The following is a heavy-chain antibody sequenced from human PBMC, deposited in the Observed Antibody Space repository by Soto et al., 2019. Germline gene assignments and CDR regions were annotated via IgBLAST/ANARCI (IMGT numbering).Heavy chain of an antibody. CDR1: GGSISSYC. V-gene: IGHV4-59*01. J-gene: IGHJ4*02. CDR3: ARAAPILGYYYGSGSSGFDY. D-gene: IGHD3-10*01. Sequence: PSETLSLTCTVSGGSISSYCWSWIRQPPGKGLEWIGYIYYSGSTNYNPSLKSRVTISVDTSKNQFSLKLSSVTAADTAVYYCARAAPILGYYYGSGSSGFDYWGQGTLLTVSS. CDR2: IYYSGST.